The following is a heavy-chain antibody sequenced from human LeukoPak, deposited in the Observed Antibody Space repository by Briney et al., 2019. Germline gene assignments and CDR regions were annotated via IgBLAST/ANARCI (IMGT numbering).Heavy chain of an antibody. J-gene: IGHJ4*02. CDR1: AYSISSGYY. CDR2: IYHSGST. D-gene: IGHD6-19*01. V-gene: IGHV4-38-2*02. Sequence: KSSETLSLTCTVSAYSISSGYYWGWIRQPPGKGLEWIGSIYHSGSTYYNPSLKSRVTISLDTSKNHFSLRLSSVTASDTAVYYCARSWWEWLPRHFDYWGQGTLVTVSS. CDR3: ARSWWEWLPRHFDY.